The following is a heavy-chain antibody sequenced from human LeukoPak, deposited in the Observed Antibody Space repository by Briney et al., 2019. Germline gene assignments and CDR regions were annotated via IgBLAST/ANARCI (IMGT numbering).Heavy chain of an antibody. D-gene: IGHD2-15*01. V-gene: IGHV4-30-2*01. CDR3: ARGGFGYCSGGSCYTRYWYFDL. J-gene: IGHJ2*01. Sequence: SETLSLTCAVSGGSISCGGYSWSWIRQPPGKCLAWIGYIYHSGITSYNPSLKSRVTISVDRSKNQFSLKLSSVTAADTAVYYCARGGFGYCSGGSCYTRYWYFDLWGRGTLVTVSS. CDR2: IYHSGIT. CDR1: GGSISCGGYS.